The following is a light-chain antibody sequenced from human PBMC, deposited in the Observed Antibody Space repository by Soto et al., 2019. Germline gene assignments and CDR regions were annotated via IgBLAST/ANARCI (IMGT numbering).Light chain of an antibody. J-gene: IGKJ4*01. V-gene: IGKV3-11*01. CDR2: DAS. CDR3: QQRSNWPGLT. Sequence: EIVLTQSPATLSLSPGERATLSCRASQSVSSYLAWYQQKPGQAPRLLIFDASNRATGSPARFSGSGSGTDFALTISGLEPEDCAVYYCQQRSNWPGLTFGGGTKVEIK. CDR1: QSVSSY.